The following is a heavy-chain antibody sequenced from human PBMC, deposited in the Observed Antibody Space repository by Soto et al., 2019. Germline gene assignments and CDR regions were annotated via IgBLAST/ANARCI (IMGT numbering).Heavy chain of an antibody. Sequence: GGSLRLSCAASGFTFSSYAMSWVRQAPGKGLVWVPRIYSDGSRTNYADSVQGRFTISRDNAKNTLYLQMNSLRAEDTALYYCARGPTGWYGYDYWGQGTLVTVSS. J-gene: IGHJ4*02. D-gene: IGHD6-19*01. CDR1: GFTFSSYA. V-gene: IGHV3-74*01. CDR3: ARGPTGWYGYDY. CDR2: IYSDGSRT.